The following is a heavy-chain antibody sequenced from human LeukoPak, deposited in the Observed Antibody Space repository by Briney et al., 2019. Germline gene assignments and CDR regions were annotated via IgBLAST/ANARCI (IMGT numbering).Heavy chain of an antibody. CDR3: ARGGWWFPLEY. CDR1: GYIFTSYD. V-gene: IGHV1-8*01. Sequence: ASVKVSRKASGYIFTSYDINWVRQAPGQGLEWMGWVNPSSGNTGYAQKFQGRVTMTRNTSISTAYMELSSLRSEDTAVYYCARGGWWFPLEYWGQGTLVTVSS. D-gene: IGHD2-15*01. CDR2: VNPSSGNT. J-gene: IGHJ4*02.